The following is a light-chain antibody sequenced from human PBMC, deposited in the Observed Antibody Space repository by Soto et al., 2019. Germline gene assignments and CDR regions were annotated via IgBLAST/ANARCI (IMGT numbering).Light chain of an antibody. CDR3: QQRRDWPLT. J-gene: IGKJ4*01. V-gene: IGKV3-11*01. CDR1: QSLNSY. Sequence: EIVLTQSPATLSLSPGERATLSCRASQSLNSYLAWYQQKPGQAPRLLLYDATNRATGIPARFSGSGSGTDFTLTISSLEPAEFEVYYCQQRRDWPLTFGGGTKVEIK. CDR2: DAT.